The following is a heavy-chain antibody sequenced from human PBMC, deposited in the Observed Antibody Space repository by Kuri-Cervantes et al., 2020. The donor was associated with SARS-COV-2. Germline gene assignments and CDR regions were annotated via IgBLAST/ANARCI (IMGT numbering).Heavy chain of an antibody. Sequence: LSLTCAVSGFTPSDYYMSWIRQAPGKGLEWVSYSSSSSSYTCYADSVKGRFTISRDNSKNTLYLQMNSLRAEDTAVYYCAKVRGYYSYYGMDVWGQGTTVTVSS. CDR3: AKVRGYYSYYGMDV. V-gene: IGHV3-11*05. D-gene: IGHD3-3*01. CDR1: GFTPSDYY. CDR2: SSSSSSYT. J-gene: IGHJ6*02.